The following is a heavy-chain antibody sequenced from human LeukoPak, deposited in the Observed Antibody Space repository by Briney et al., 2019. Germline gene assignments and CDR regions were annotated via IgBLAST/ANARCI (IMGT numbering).Heavy chain of an antibody. CDR1: GFIFSSYS. J-gene: IGHJ6*03. V-gene: IGHV3-48*01. D-gene: IGHD3-16*01. CDR3: ARAGDRSLYMDV. Sequence: GALRLFCAASGFIFSSYSMNRVRQAPGEGLEWVSYISSSSSTIYYADSVKGRFTISRDNAKNSLYLQMNSLRAEDTAVYYCARAGDRSLYMDVWGKGTTVTLSS. CDR2: ISSSSSTI.